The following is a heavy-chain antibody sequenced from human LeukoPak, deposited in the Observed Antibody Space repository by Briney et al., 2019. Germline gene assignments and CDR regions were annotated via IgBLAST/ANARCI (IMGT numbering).Heavy chain of an antibody. CDR2: ISSGSSYI. V-gene: IGHV3-21*01. J-gene: IGHJ3*02. CDR1: GFTFNSYS. Sequence: GGSLRLSCAASGFTFNSYSMNWVRQAPGKGLEWVSSISSGSSYIFYADSVKGRFTISRDNAKNSLYLQMNSLRAEDTAVFYCARQVGVDDAFDIWGQGTMVTISS. CDR3: ARQVGVDDAFDI. D-gene: IGHD1-26*01.